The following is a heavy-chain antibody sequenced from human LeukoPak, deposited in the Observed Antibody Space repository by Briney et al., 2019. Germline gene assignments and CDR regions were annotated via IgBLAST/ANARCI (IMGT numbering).Heavy chain of an antibody. V-gene: IGHV4-4*07. CDR2: IYTSGST. CDR1: GGSISSYY. J-gene: IGHJ4*02. D-gene: IGHD4-23*01. Sequence: PSETLSLTCTVSGGSISSYYWSWIRQPAGKGLEWIGRIYTSGSTNYNPSLKSRVTISVDTSKNQFSLELSSVTAADTAVYYCARVGFGNTPHPIDYWGQGTLVTVSS. CDR3: ARVGFGNTPHPIDY.